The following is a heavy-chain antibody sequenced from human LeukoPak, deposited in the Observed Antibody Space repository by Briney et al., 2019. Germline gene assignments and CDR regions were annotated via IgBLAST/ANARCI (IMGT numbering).Heavy chain of an antibody. Sequence: SETLSLTCTVSGGSISSYYWSWIRQPPGKGLEWIGYIYYSGSTNYNPSLKSRVTISVATSKNQFSLKLSSVTAADTAVYYCARVDIVAAGPNYYYGMDVWGKGTTVTVSS. CDR2: IYYSGST. J-gene: IGHJ6*04. V-gene: IGHV4-59*01. CDR3: ARVDIVAAGPNYYYGMDV. D-gene: IGHD5-12*01. CDR1: GGSISSYY.